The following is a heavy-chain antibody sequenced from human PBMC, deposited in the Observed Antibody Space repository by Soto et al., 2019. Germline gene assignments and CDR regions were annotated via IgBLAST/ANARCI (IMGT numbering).Heavy chain of an antibody. CDR2: VYHSGAT. J-gene: IGHJ6*02. CDR1: GDSIIGTGW. D-gene: IGHD3-22*01. Sequence: QVQLQESGPGLVRPSGTLSLTCAVSGDSIIGTGWWSWVRQSPGKGLDCIGEVYHSGATNYNPSLESRVAISVDTSRNQFSLNLGSVTAADTAVYFCVRNGYYSLDVWGQGTTVTVSS. V-gene: IGHV4-4*02. CDR3: VRNGYYSLDV.